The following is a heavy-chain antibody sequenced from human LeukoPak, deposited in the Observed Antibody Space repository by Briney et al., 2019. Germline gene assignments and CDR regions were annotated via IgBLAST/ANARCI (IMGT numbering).Heavy chain of an antibody. CDR3: ARRLTTSQDLDY. V-gene: IGHV1-2*02. CDR1: GYTFTGHY. Sequence: ASVKVSCKASGYTFTGHYMYLVRQAPGQGLEWMGWINPNSGDTNYAQKFQGRVTMTRDTSISTAYMDLNRLTSDDTAVYYCARRLTTSQDLDYWGQGTLVTVSS. J-gene: IGHJ4*02. D-gene: IGHD2-2*01. CDR2: INPNSGDT.